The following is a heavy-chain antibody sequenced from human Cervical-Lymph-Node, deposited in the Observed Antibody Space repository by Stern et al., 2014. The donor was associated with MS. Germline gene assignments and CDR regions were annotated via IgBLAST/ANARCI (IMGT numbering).Heavy chain of an antibody. Sequence: QVQLQQWGAGLLKPSETLSLTCTVYGGSISTYFWSWIRQPPGKGLEWIGEINHGGSTNYGPSLKSRAAILVDTSKTQFSLKLSSVTAADTAVYYCARKGIHHDSSGYYGDAFDIWGQGTMVTVSS. CDR3: ARKGIHHDSSGYYGDAFDI. D-gene: IGHD3-22*01. V-gene: IGHV4-34*01. J-gene: IGHJ3*02. CDR1: GGSISTYF. CDR2: INHGGST.